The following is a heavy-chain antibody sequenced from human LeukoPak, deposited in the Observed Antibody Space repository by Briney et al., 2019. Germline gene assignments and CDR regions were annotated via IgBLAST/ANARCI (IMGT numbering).Heavy chain of an antibody. D-gene: IGHD6-13*01. Sequence: PGGSLRLSCAASGFTFDDYGMSWVRQVPGKGLEWVSGINWNGGSTGYADSVKGRFTISRDNAKNSLFLQMNSLRAEDTAVYYCAREKRAAANWFDPWGQGTLVTVSS. J-gene: IGHJ5*02. V-gene: IGHV3-20*04. CDR3: AREKRAAANWFDP. CDR1: GFTFDDYG. CDR2: INWNGGST.